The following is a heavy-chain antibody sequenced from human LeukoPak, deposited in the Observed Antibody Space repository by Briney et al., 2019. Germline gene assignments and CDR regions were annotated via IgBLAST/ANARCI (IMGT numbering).Heavy chain of an antibody. J-gene: IGHJ1*01. CDR3: AKDGGVVVIATAEYFQH. CDR1: GFTVSSNY. Sequence: PGGSLRLSCAASGFTVSSNYMSWVRQAPGKGLEWVSGISGSGGGTYYADSVKGRFTISRDNSKNTVYLQMNSLRAEDTAVYYCAKDGGVVVIATAEYFQHWGQGTLVTVSS. D-gene: IGHD2-21*01. CDR2: ISGSGGGT. V-gene: IGHV3-23*01.